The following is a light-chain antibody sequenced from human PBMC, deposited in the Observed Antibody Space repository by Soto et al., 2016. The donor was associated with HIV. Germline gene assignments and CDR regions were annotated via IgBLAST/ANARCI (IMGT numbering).Light chain of an antibody. CDR2: AAS. CDR3: QKYNSAPHT. J-gene: IGKJ4*01. V-gene: IGKV1-27*01. Sequence: DIQMTQSPSSLSASVGDRVTITCRASQGIGFFLAWYQQRPGKVPKLLIYAASTLQSGVPPRFSGSGSGTDFTLTINSLQPEDVATYYCQKYNSAPHTFGGGTRVEI. CDR1: QGIGFF.